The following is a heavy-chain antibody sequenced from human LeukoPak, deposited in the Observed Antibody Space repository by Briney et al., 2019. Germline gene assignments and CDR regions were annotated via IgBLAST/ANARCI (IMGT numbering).Heavy chain of an antibody. CDR3: ARGEVVGATLGVYYYYYMDV. D-gene: IGHD1-26*01. CDR1: GFTFSSYW. CDR2: IKQDGSEK. Sequence: GGSLRLSCAASGFTFSSYWMSWVRQAPGKGLEWVANIKQDGSEKYYVDSVKGRFTISRDNAKNSLYLQMNSLRAEDTAVYYCARGEVVGATLGVYYYYYMDVWGKGTTVTVSS. J-gene: IGHJ6*03. V-gene: IGHV3-7*01.